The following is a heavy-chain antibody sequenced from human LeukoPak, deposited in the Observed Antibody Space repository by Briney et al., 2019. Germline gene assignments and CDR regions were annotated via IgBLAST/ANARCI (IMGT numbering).Heavy chain of an antibody. V-gene: IGHV4-59*01. CDR3: ARAIGIYSSSDY. Sequence: PSETLSLTCSVSGGSFSSYYWSWIRQPPGKGLELIGYMYDSGSTNYNPSLKSRVTISVDTSRNQFSLRLSSVTAADTAVYYCARAIGIYSSSDYWGQGTLVTVSS. J-gene: IGHJ4*02. D-gene: IGHD2-21*01. CDR1: GGSFSSYY. CDR2: MYDSGST.